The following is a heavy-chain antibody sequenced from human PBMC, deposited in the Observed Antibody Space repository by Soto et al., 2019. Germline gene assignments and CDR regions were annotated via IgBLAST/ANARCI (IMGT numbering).Heavy chain of an antibody. J-gene: IGHJ4*02. D-gene: IGHD3-3*01. Sequence: SETLSLTYDVNGGYFRGYYWCRIPKHPRQGLEWIGEINHSGSTNYNPSLKSRVTISVDTSKNQFSLKLSSVTAADTAVYYCARATPIDFGVARSCYFDYWGQGTLVTVSS. V-gene: IGHV4-34*01. CDR2: INHSGST. CDR3: ARATPIDFGVARSCYFDY. CDR1: GGYFRGYY.